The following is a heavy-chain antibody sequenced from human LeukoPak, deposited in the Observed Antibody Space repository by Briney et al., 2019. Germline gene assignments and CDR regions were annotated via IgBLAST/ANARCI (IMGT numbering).Heavy chain of an antibody. CDR2: ISAYNGNT. CDR1: GYTFTSYG. D-gene: IGHD3-22*01. V-gene: IGHV1-18*01. Sequence: ASVKVSCKASGYTFTSYGISWVRQAPGQGLEWMGWISAYNGNTNYAQKLQGRVTMTTDTSTSTAYMELRSLRSDDTAVYYCARDRYYYDSSGYYRLDYWGQGTLVTVSS. J-gene: IGHJ4*02. CDR3: ARDRYYYDSSGYYRLDY.